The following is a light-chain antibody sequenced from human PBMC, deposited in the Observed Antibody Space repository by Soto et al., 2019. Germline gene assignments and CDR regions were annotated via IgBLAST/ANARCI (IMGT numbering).Light chain of an antibody. Sequence: QSVLTQPASVSESPGQSITISCTGTSSDVGGYNYVSWYQQHPGKAPKLMIYEVSNRPSGVSNRFSGSKSGNTASLTISGLQAEDEADYYCSSYTSSSNAHYVFGTGTKV. CDR3: SSYTSSSNAHYV. J-gene: IGLJ1*01. CDR2: EVS. V-gene: IGLV2-14*01. CDR1: SSDVGGYNY.